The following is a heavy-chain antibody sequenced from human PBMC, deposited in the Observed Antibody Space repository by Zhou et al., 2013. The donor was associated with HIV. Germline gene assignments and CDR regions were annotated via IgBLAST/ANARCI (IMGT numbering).Heavy chain of an antibody. CDR2: INPISRGT. J-gene: IGHJ4*02. D-gene: IGHD3-22*01. Sequence: QVQLVQSGAEVKKPGSSVKVSCKASGYTFSNYYMHWVRQAPGQGLEWMGMINPISRGTVYAQKFQGRVTMTGDTSTTTVYMEMSSLRSEDTAMYYCARTTLYDRTGSYYGFDYWGQGTLVTVSS. CDR3: ARTTLYDRTGSYYGFDY. V-gene: IGHV1-46*01. CDR1: GYTFSNYY.